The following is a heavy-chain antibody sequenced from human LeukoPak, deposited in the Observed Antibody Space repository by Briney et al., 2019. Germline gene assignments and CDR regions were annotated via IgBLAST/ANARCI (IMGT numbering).Heavy chain of an antibody. CDR2: INHTGST. J-gene: IGHJ4*02. V-gene: IGHV4-34*01. D-gene: IGHD5-12*01. Sequence: PSETLSLTCAVYGGPFSGYYWSWIRQPPGKGLEWIGEINHTGSTNYNPSLKSRVTISVDTSKNQFSLKLSSVTAADTAVYYCTRSRIRGYSGSFDYWGQGTLVTVSS. CDR3: TRSRIRGYSGSFDY. CDR1: GGPFSGYY.